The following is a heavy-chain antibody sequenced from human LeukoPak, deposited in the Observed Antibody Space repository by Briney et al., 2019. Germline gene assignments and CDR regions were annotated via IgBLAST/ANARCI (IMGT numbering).Heavy chain of an antibody. V-gene: IGHV5-51*01. CDR3: ARRHYYDSSGYYYGY. CDR1: GYSFTSYW. D-gene: IGHD3-22*01. CDR2: IYPGDSDT. J-gene: IGHJ4*02. Sequence: GESLKISCXGSGYSFTSYWIGWVRQMPGKGLEWMGIIYPGDSDTRYSPSFQGQVTISADKSIRTAYLQWSSLKASDTAMYYCARRHYYDSSGYYYGYWGQGTLVTVSS.